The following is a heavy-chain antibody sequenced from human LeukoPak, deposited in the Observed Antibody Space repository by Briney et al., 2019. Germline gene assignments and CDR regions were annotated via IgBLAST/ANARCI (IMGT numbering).Heavy chain of an antibody. V-gene: IGHV4-34*01. CDR1: GGSFSGYY. CDR3: VKLGVVGIDQNWFDP. Sequence: SETLSLTCAVYGGSFSGYYWSWIRQPPGKGLEWIGEVNHSGSTNYNPSLKSRVTISVDTSKNQFSLMLTSMTAADTAVYYCVKLGVVGIDQNWFDPWGQGTLVTVSS. J-gene: IGHJ5*02. CDR2: VNHSGST. D-gene: IGHD2-2*01.